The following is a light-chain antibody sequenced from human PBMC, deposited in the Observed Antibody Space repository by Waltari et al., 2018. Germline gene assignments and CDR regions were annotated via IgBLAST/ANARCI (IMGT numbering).Light chain of an antibody. CDR1: NNAVGSYIL. CDR3: SSYTSSSTVI. Sequence: QSALTQPPSVSGSLGQSVTISCTGTNNAVGSYILVSWYQQPPATAPKLIIYDVSSRPSGVPDRFSGSKSGNTASLTISRLQAEDEADYYCSSYTSSSTVIFGGGTKVTVL. V-gene: IGLV2-18*02. J-gene: IGLJ2*01. CDR2: DVS.